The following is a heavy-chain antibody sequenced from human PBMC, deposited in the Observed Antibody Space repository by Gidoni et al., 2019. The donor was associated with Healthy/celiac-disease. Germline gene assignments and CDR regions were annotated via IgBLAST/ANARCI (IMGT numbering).Heavy chain of an antibody. CDR3: ARFTIAAPGYYYGMDV. CDR2: IYDSGST. V-gene: IGHV4-59*01. D-gene: IGHD6-13*01. Sequence: QVQLQESGPGVVKPSETLSLTCTVSGGSISSYHWSWIRQPPGKGLEWIGYIYDSGSTHYNPSLKGRVTISVDTSKNQFSLKLSSVTAADTAVYYCARFTIAAPGYYYGMDVWGQGTTVTVSS. J-gene: IGHJ6*02. CDR1: GGSISSYH.